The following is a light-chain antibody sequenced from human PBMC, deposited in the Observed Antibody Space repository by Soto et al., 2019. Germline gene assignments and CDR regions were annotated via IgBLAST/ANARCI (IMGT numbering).Light chain of an antibody. J-gene: IGKJ4*01. CDR3: HQYGISP. CDR1: QSISSNH. V-gene: IGKV3-20*01. Sequence: EIVLTQSPGTLSLSPVERATLSCRASQSISSNHLAWYQQKPGQAPRLLIYGASRRATGIPDRFSGSGSGTEFSLTISRLEPEDSAVYYCHQYGISPFGGGAKVDI. CDR2: GAS.